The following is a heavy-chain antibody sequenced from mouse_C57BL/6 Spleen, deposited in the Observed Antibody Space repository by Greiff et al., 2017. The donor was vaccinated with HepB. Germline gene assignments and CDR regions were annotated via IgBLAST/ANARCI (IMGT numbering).Heavy chain of an antibody. D-gene: IGHD2-5*01. J-gene: IGHJ3*01. CDR3: ARSPYYSNYVWFAY. V-gene: IGHV1-55*01. CDR1: GYTFTSYW. Sequence: QVQLQQPGAELVKPGASVKMSCKASGYTFTSYWITWVKQRPGQGLEWIGDIYPGSGSTNYNGKFKGKATLTADKSSSTAYMQLSSLTSEDSAVYFCARSPYYSNYVWFAYWGQGTLVTVSA. CDR2: IYPGSGST.